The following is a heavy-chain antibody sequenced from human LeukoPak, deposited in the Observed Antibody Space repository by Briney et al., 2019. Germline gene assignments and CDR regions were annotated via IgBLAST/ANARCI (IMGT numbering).Heavy chain of an antibody. CDR2: IKSKGGGGTI. Sequence: GGSLRLSCTGSGFPLSDAWMTWVRQAPGQGPEWVGRIKSKGGGGTIDYASPVKGRFTISRDDSENILYLQMNSLRTDDTAVYYCSKDLPHTRAWALNYWGQGALVTVSS. J-gene: IGHJ4*02. CDR1: GFPLSDAW. D-gene: IGHD2-2*01. V-gene: IGHV3-15*01. CDR3: SKDLPHTRAWALNY.